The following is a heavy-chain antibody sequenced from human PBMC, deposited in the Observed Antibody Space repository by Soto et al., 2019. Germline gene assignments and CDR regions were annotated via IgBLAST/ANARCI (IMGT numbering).Heavy chain of an antibody. CDR2: IIPIFGTA. J-gene: IGHJ6*02. Sequence: QVQLVQSGAEVKKPGSSVKVSCKASGGTFSSYAISWVRQAPGQGLEWMGGIIPIFGTANYAQKFKGRVTITADESTRTAYMELSSLRSEDTAVYYCARGKNLPLRPQFYYYYGMDVWGQGNTVTVSS. CDR1: GGTFSSYA. CDR3: ARGKNLPLRPQFYYYYGMDV. V-gene: IGHV1-69*01.